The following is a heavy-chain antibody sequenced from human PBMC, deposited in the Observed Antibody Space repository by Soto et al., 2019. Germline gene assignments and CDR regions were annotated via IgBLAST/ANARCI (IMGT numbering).Heavy chain of an antibody. D-gene: IGHD3-10*01. CDR1: DGSVSSGGSF. CDR3: AKQRADYGSGSDTYYFDF. J-gene: IGHJ4*02. Sequence: GPGPECSSETLSLTCTVYDGSVSSGGSFWSWIRQPPGKSPDYIGYISHGGITNYSPSLRSRVIISGGTSRNQFSLKVTSVTAADTALYYCAKQRADYGSGSDTYYFDFWGQGTLVTVSS. CDR2: ISHGGIT. V-gene: IGHV4-61*08.